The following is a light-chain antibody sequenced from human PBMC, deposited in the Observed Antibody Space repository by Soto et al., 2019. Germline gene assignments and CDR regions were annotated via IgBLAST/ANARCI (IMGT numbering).Light chain of an antibody. CDR2: DDS. J-gene: IGLJ1*01. V-gene: IGLV3-21*02. Sequence: SYELTQTSSVSVAPGQTARISCGGNNIGGKSVHWYQQKPGQAPVVVVYDDSDRPSGIPERFSGSNSGNTATLTISRVEAGDEADYHCQVWDDNSDPHVFGTGTKSPS. CDR1: NIGGKS. CDR3: QVWDDNSDPHV.